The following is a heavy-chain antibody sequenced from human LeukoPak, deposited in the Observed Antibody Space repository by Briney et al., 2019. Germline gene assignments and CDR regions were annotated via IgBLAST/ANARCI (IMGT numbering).Heavy chain of an antibody. V-gene: IGHV3-66*01. CDR1: GFTVSSNY. J-gene: IGHJ4*02. CDR2: IYSGGTT. Sequence: PGGSLRLSCAASGFTVSSNYMSWVRQAPGKGLEWVSVIYSGGTTYYADSVKGRFTISRDNSKNTLYLQMNSLRAEDTAVYYCARDSTMVRGPLGYWGQGTLVTVSS. CDR3: ARDSTMVRGPLGY. D-gene: IGHD3-10*01.